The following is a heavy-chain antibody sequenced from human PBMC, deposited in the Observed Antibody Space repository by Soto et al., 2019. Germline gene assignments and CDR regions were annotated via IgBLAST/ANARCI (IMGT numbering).Heavy chain of an antibody. V-gene: IGHV3-15*07. CDR2: IKSRAAGGAI. CDR1: GFSFRDAW. J-gene: IGHJ3*01. D-gene: IGHD3-10*01. Sequence: VRMVESGGGLVKPGGSLRLSCAVSGFSFRDAWMNWVRQAPGKGLEWVGRIKSRAAGGAIDYAAPVNGRFTISRDDSEDTLYLQINSLKTEDTAMYYCTTDGSFGGVVVAFHLWGQGTMLSVSS. CDR3: TTDGSFGGVVVAFHL.